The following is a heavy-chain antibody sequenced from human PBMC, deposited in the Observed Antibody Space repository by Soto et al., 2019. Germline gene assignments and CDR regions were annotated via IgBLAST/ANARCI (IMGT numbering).Heavy chain of an antibody. D-gene: IGHD6-19*01. CDR3: VRSFGWYAIDY. Sequence: QVLLQESGPGLVQPSGTLSLSCAVSGVSISSNYYWGWVRQPPGKGLEWLGDISHIGSVNYSPSLMSRVTISMDXSXXXFSLKLNSVTAADTAVYYCVRSFGWYAIDYWGQGTLVIVSS. CDR1: GVSISSNYY. J-gene: IGHJ4*02. CDR2: ISHIGSV. V-gene: IGHV4-4*02.